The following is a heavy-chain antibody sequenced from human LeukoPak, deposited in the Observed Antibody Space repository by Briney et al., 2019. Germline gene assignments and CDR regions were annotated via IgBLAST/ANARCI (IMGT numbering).Heavy chain of an antibody. CDR1: GGSISSSSYY. V-gene: IGHV4-39*01. J-gene: IGHJ4*02. CDR2: IYYSGST. D-gene: IGHD6-19*01. CDR3: ARLIAVAGTITFDY. Sequence: SETLSLTCTVSGGSISSSSYYWGWIRQPPGKGLEWIGSIYYSGSTYYNPSLKSRVTIPVDTSKNQFSLKLSSVTAADTAVYYCARLIAVAGTITFDYWGQGTLVTVSS.